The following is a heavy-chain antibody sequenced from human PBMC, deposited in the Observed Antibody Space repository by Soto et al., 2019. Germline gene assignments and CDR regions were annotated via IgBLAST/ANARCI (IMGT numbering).Heavy chain of an antibody. J-gene: IGHJ4*02. D-gene: IGHD6-19*01. Sequence: GGSLRLSCAASGFTFSSYAMHWVRQAPGKGLEWVAVISYDGSNKYYADSVKGRFTISRDNSKNTLYLQMNSLRAEDTAVYYCAREYSIEVDGFDYWGQGTLVTVSS. CDR3: AREYSIEVDGFDY. CDR1: GFTFSSYA. CDR2: ISYDGSNK. V-gene: IGHV3-30-3*01.